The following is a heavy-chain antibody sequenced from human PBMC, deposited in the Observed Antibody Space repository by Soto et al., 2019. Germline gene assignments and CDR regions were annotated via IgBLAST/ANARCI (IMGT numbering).Heavy chain of an antibody. CDR1: GYTLTELS. CDR3: ATDRSPGPAAAGHVYYYYYGMDV. D-gene: IGHD6-13*01. Sequence: ASVKVSCKVSGYTLTELSMHWVRQAPGKGLEWMGGFDPEDGETIYVQKFQGRVTMTEDTSTDTAYMELSSLRSEDTAVYYCATDRSPGPAAAGHVYYYYYGMDVWGQGTTVTV. V-gene: IGHV1-24*01. CDR2: FDPEDGET. J-gene: IGHJ6*02.